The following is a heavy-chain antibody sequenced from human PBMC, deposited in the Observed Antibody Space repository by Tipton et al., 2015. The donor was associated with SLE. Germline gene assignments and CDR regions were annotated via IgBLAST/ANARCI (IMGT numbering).Heavy chain of an antibody. D-gene: IGHD3-3*01. CDR2: ISRNSDYI. CDR1: GVTVSSNY. V-gene: IGHV3-21*01. Sequence: SGVTVSSNYMSWVRQAPGKGLEWVSSISRNSDYIYYAKSVKGRFIISRDNARKSLYLQMNSLRAEDSAVYYCARDGTYYDFWTGWGNYFDPWGQGTLVTVSS. CDR3: ARDGTYYDFWTGWGNYFDP. J-gene: IGHJ5*02.